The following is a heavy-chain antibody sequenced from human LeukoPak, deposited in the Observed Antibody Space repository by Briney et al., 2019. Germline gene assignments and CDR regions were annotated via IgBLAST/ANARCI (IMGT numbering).Heavy chain of an antibody. J-gene: IGHJ6*03. CDR3: ARVHSSDWNAYFYYLDV. D-gene: IGHD1-1*01. V-gene: IGHV3-30*04. Sequence: GGSLRLSCTASGFTFGNYAFHWVRQAPGKGLEWVALISYDGSHKYYADSVKGRFTISRDNSKNTLYLQMNSLRPEDTAIYYCARVHSSDWNAYFYYLDVWGEGTTVTVSS. CDR1: GFTFGNYA. CDR2: ISYDGSHK.